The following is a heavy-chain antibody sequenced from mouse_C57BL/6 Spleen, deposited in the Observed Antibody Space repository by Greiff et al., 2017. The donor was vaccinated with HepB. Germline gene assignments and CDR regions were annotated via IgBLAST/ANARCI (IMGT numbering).Heavy chain of an antibody. CDR1: GYTFTDYY. J-gene: IGHJ4*01. D-gene: IGHD1-1*01. Sequence: EVQLQQSGPELVKPGASVKISCKASGYTFTDYYMNWVKQSHGKSLEWIGDINPNNGGTSYNQKFKGKATLTVDKSSSTAYMELRSLTSEDSAVYYCASYYGSSYDYYAMDYWGQGTSVTVAS. V-gene: IGHV1-26*01. CDR3: ASYYGSSYDYYAMDY. CDR2: INPNNGGT.